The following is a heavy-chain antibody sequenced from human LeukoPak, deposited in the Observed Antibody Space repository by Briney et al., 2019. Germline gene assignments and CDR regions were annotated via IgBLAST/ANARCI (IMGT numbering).Heavy chain of an antibody. J-gene: IGHJ3*02. D-gene: IGHD2-2*02. Sequence: PGGSLRLSCAASGFTFSSYSMNWVRQAPGKGLEWVSYISSSSSTIYYADSVKGRFTISRDNAKNSLYLQMDSLRAEDTAVYYCARDVRGGYCSSTSCYTSDAFDIWGQGTMVTVSS. CDR1: GFTFSSYS. V-gene: IGHV3-48*01. CDR3: ARDVRGGYCSSTSCYTSDAFDI. CDR2: ISSSSSTI.